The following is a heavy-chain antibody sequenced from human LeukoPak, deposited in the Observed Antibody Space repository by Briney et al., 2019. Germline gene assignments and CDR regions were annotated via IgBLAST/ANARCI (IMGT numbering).Heavy chain of an antibody. V-gene: IGHV3-30*18. Sequence: GGSLRLSCAASGFIFSSYGMHWVRQAPGKGLQWVAVIGYDGNKKYYAGSVKGRFTISRDNSKNTLYLQMNSLRAEDTAVYYCAKPDIVVVVAATLFDYWGQGTLVTVSS. CDR1: GFIFSSYG. D-gene: IGHD2-15*01. CDR2: IGYDGNKK. CDR3: AKPDIVVVVAATLFDY. J-gene: IGHJ4*02.